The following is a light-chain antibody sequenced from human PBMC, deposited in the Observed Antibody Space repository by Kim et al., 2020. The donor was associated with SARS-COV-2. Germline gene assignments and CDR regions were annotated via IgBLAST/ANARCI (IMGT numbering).Light chain of an antibody. CDR1: SLRSYY. J-gene: IGLJ3*02. CDR3: NSRDSSGNHLGV. Sequence: LGQTVRITCQGDSLRSYYASWYQQKPGQAPVLVIYGKNNRPSGIPDRFSGTSSGNTASLTITGAQAEDEADYYCNSRDSSGNHLGVFGGGTKLTVL. CDR2: GKN. V-gene: IGLV3-19*01.